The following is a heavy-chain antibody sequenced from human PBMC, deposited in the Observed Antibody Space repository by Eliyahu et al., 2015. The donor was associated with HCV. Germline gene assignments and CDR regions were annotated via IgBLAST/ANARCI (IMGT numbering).Heavy chain of an antibody. D-gene: IGHD5-12*01. Sequence: EVQLVESGGGLVQPGRSLRLSCXASGFXFDDYAMXWVRQAPGKGLGWVSGISWNSGSIGYADSVKGRFTISRDNAKNSLYLQMNSLRAEDTALYYCAKDEGPIVATFFDYWGQGTLVTVSS. CDR2: ISWNSGSI. CDR3: AKDEGPIVATFFDY. J-gene: IGHJ4*02. CDR1: GFXFDDYA. V-gene: IGHV3-9*01.